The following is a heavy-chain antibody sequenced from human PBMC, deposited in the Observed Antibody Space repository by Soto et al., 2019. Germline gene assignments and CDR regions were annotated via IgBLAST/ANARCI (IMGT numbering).Heavy chain of an antibody. CDR2: IVVGSGNT. J-gene: IGHJ4*02. D-gene: IGHD3-22*01. CDR3: AASDDDSSGYYGY. CDR1: GFTLTSSA. Sequence: GASVKVSCKASGFTLTSSAMQWVRQARGQRLEWIGWIVVGSGNTNYAQKFQERVTITRDMSTSTAYMELSSLRSEDTAVYYCAASDDDSSGYYGYWGQGTLVTVSS. V-gene: IGHV1-58*02.